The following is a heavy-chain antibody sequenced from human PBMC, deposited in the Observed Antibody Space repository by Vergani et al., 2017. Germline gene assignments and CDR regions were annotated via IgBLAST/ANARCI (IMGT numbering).Heavy chain of an antibody. J-gene: IGHJ5*02. D-gene: IGHD5-18*01. CDR3: ARRVRDGYSYGWRGGADWFDP. CDR1: GGSISSGGYY. CDR2: IYYSGST. Sequence: QVQLQESGPGLVKPSQTLSLTCTVSGGSISSGGYYWSWIRQPPGKGLEWIGYIYYSGSTYYNPSLKSRVTISVDTSKNQFSLKLSSVTAADTAVYYCARRVRDGYSYGWRGGADWFDPWGQGTLVTVSS. V-gene: IGHV4-31*03.